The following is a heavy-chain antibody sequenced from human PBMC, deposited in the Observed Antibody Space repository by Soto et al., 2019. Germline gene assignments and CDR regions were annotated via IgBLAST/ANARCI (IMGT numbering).Heavy chain of an antibody. CDR1: GFTFSSYG. Sequence: GGSLRLSCAASGFTFSSYGMHWVRQAPGKGLEWVAVIWYDGSNKNYADSVKGRFTTSRDNSKNTLYLQMNSLRAEDTAVYYCARGRYCTSASCYGGFAYWGQGTLVTVSS. J-gene: IGHJ4*02. D-gene: IGHD2-2*01. CDR2: IWYDGSNK. V-gene: IGHV3-33*01. CDR3: ARGRYCTSASCYGGFAY.